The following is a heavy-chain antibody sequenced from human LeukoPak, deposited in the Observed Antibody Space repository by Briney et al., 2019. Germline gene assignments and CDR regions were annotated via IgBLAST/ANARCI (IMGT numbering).Heavy chain of an antibody. V-gene: IGHV5-51*01. CDR1: GYSFTHSW. D-gene: IGHD6-25*01. Sequence: GESLKISCQASGYSFTHSWIAWVRQMPGKGLEWMGLVYPGDPDIRYNPSFQGQVTISADTSIDTAYLYWTSLKASDTAIYYCARPGIAAGDYWGQGTLVTVST. CDR3: ARPGIAAGDY. CDR2: VYPGDPDI. J-gene: IGHJ4*02.